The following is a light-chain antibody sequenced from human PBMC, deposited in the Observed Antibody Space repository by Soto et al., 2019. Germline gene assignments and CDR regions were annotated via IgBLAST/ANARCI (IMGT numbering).Light chain of an antibody. V-gene: IGKV1-5*03. Sequence: IQMTQSPSTLSGPVRDRVTITCRASQTISSWLAWYQQKPGKAPKLLIYKASTLKSGVPSGFSGRGSGTESTHTVSSLQPDDFAADYCQHYNSYSEAFGQGPKVELK. CDR2: KAS. J-gene: IGKJ1*01. CDR3: QHYNSYSEA. CDR1: QTISSW.